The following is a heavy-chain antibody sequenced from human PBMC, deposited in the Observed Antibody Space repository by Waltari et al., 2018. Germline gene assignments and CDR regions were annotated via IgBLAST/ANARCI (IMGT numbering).Heavy chain of an antibody. CDR2: IYYSGST. V-gene: IGHV4-39*07. D-gene: IGHD2-21*01. CDR3: ARAWAYCGGDCSIGPFDP. Sequence: QLQLQESGPGLVKPSETLSLTCTVSGGSISSSSYYWGWIRQPPGKGLEWIGSIYYSGSTYYNPSLKSRVTISVDTSKNQFSLKLSSVTAADTAVYYCARAWAYCGGDCSIGPFDPWGQGTLVTVSS. CDR1: GGSISSSSYY. J-gene: IGHJ5*02.